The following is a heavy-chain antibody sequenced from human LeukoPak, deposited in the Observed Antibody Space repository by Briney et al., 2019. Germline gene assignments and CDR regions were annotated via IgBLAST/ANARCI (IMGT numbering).Heavy chain of an antibody. D-gene: IGHD4-11*01. Sequence: PGGSLRLSCAASGLTFDVYTMHWARQAPGKGLEWVSLISWDGGSTYYADSVKGRFTISRDNSKNSLYLQMNSLRTEDTALYYCAKDIIPSSKSGYFDYWGQGTLVTVSS. J-gene: IGHJ4*02. CDR3: AKDIIPSSKSGYFDY. CDR2: ISWDGGST. V-gene: IGHV3-43*01. CDR1: GLTFDVYT.